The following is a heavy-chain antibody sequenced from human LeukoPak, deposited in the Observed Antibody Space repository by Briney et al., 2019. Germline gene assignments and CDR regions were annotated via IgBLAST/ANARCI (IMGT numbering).Heavy chain of an antibody. CDR1: GYTFTGYY. CDR3: ARDRPVAVAGKSAGLLDP. V-gene: IGHV1-2*06. CDR2: INPNSGGT. Sequence: ASVKVSCKASGYTFTGYYMHWVRQAPGQGLEWMGRINPNSGGTNYAQKFQGRVTMTRDTSISTAYMELSRLRSDDTAVFYCARDRPVAVAGKSAGLLDPWGQGTLVTVSS. J-gene: IGHJ5*02. D-gene: IGHD6-19*01.